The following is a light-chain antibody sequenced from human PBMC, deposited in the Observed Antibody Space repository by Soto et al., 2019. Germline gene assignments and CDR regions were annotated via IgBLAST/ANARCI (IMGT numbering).Light chain of an antibody. Sequence: EIVLTQSPGTLSLSPGERATLSCRASQSVSSSYLAWYQQKPGQAPRLLIYGASSRATGIPVRFSGSGSATDFTLTISRLEPEDFAVYFCQQHGSSPRTFGKGTKVEIK. CDR2: GAS. CDR3: QQHGSSPRT. J-gene: IGKJ1*01. V-gene: IGKV3-20*01. CDR1: QSVSSSY.